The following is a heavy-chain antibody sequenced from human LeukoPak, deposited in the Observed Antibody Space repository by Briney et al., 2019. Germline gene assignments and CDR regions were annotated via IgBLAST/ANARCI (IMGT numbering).Heavy chain of an antibody. D-gene: IGHD4-23*01. J-gene: IGHJ5*02. V-gene: IGHV3-48*01. Sequence: GGSLRLSCAASGFTFSSYAMNWVRQAPGKGLEWVSYISSDSSTIYYADSVEGRFTISRDNAKTSLYLQMNSLRADDTAVYYCARQEPYGGKMFDPWGQGTLVTVPS. CDR3: ARQEPYGGKMFDP. CDR2: ISSDSSTI. CDR1: GFTFSSYA.